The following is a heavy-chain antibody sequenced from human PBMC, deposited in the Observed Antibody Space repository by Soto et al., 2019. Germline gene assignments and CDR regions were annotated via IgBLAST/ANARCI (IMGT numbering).Heavy chain of an antibody. V-gene: IGHV4-39*01. CDR2: IYYSGST. Sequence: SETLSLTCTVSGGSISSSSYYWGWIRQPPGKGLEWIGSIYYSGSTYYNPTLKSRVTISVDTSKNQFSLKLSSVTAADTAVYYCARHTPAISISDHWGQGTLVTVSS. D-gene: IGHD2-15*01. CDR1: GGSISSSSYY. CDR3: ARHTPAISISDH. J-gene: IGHJ4*02.